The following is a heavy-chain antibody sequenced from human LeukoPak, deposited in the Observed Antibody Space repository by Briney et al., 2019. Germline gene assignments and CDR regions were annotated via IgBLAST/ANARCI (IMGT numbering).Heavy chain of an antibody. CDR2: IYHSGST. D-gene: IGHD5-18*01. Sequence: SETLSLTCAVYGGSFSGYYWSWIRQPPGKGLEWIGQIYHSGSTNYNPSLKSRVTISVDTSKNQFSLKLSSVTAADTAVYYCARDPMGDTAMGFDYWGQGTLVTVSS. J-gene: IGHJ4*02. V-gene: IGHV4-34*01. CDR3: ARDPMGDTAMGFDY. CDR1: GGSFSGYY.